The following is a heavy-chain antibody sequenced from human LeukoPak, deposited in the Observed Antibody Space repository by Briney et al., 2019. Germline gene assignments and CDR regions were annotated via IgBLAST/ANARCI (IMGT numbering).Heavy chain of an antibody. V-gene: IGHV3-23*01. Sequence: GGSLRLSCAASGFTFNTYAMTWVRQAPGKGLEWVSAISGSGGSTYYADSVKGRFTISRDNSKNTLYLQMNSLRAEDTAVYYCARNEYYYGSGSSYAIDYWGQGTLVTVSS. CDR1: GFTFNTYA. CDR2: ISGSGGST. CDR3: ARNEYYYGSGSSYAIDY. J-gene: IGHJ4*02. D-gene: IGHD3-10*01.